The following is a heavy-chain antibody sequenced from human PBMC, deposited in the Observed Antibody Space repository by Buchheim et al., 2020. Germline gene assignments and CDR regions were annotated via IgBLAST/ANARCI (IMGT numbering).Heavy chain of an antibody. Sequence: QLQLQESGPGLVKPSETLSLTCTVSGGSISSSSYYWGWIRPPPGKGLEWIGSIYYSGSTYYNPSLKSRVTISVDTSKNQFSLKLSSVTAADTAVYYCARHRDIVVVPAAMSTKTWFDPWGQGTL. CDR2: IYYSGST. V-gene: IGHV4-39*01. D-gene: IGHD2-2*01. CDR3: ARHRDIVVVPAAMSTKTWFDP. CDR1: GGSISSSSYY. J-gene: IGHJ5*02.